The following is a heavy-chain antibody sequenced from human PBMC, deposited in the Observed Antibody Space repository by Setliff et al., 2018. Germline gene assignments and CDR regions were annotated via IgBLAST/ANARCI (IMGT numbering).Heavy chain of an antibody. V-gene: IGHV1-3*01. J-gene: IGHJ6*03. CDR2: INPGNGNT. D-gene: IGHD3-22*01. CDR1: GYTFTDYA. CDR3: ARDKGYDSSGYYFYYYYYMDV. Sequence: RASVKVSCKASGYTFTDYAMHWVRQAPGQRLEWMGWINPGNGNTKYSQKFQGRVTITRDTSASTAYMELSSLRSEDTAVYYCARDKGYDSSGYYFYYYYYMDVWGKGTTVTVS.